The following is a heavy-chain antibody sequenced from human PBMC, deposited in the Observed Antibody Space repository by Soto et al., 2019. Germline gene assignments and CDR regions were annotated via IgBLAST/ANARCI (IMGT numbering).Heavy chain of an antibody. CDR2: IYYSGST. J-gene: IGHJ5*02. V-gene: IGHV4-31*03. CDR3: ARVFSDSSSFFDP. Sequence: PSETLSLTCTVSGGYISSGGYYWSWIRQHPGKGLEWIGYIYYSGSTYYNPSLKSRVTISVDTSKNQFSLKLSSVTAADTAVYYCARVFSDSSSFFDPWGQGTLVTVS. CDR1: GGYISSGGYY. D-gene: IGHD6-13*01.